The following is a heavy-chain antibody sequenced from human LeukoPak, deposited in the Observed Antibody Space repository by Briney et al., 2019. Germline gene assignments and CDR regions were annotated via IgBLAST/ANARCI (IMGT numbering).Heavy chain of an antibody. J-gene: IGHJ5*02. CDR1: GGSISSSSYY. CDR2: IYYSGST. V-gene: IGHV4-39*07. Sequence: SETLSLTCTVSGGSISSSSYYWGWIRQPPGKELEWIGSIYYSGSTYYNPSLKSRVTISVDTSKNQFSLKLSSVTAADTAVYYCAGAHLVAATIETYLWGQGTLVTVSS. D-gene: IGHD2-15*01. CDR3: AGAHLVAATIETYL.